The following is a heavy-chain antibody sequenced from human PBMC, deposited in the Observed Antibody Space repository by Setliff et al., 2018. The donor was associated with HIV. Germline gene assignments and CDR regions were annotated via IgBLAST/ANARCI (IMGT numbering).Heavy chain of an antibody. D-gene: IGHD6-13*01. J-gene: IGHJ4*02. CDR2: IHPSGGST. Sequence: ASVKVSCKASGYTFTSYYIHWVRQAPGQGLEWMGVIHPSGGSTSYAQSFQDRVTMTRDTSTSTVYMELSSLRSEDTAVYYCAREGAAVGNYFDYWGQGTLVTVSS. CDR3: AREGAAVGNYFDY. V-gene: IGHV1-46*01. CDR1: GYTFTSYY.